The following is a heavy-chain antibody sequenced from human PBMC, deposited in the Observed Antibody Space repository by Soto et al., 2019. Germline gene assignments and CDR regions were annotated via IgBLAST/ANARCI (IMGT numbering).Heavy chain of an antibody. CDR1: GLIFSDYH. CDR3: AMLGGWSGGSSGMDV. V-gene: IGHV3-72*01. D-gene: IGHD6-19*01. J-gene: IGHJ6*02. CDR2: IRRKANSYTT. Sequence: EVQLVESGGGLVQPGGSLRLSCAASGLIFSDYHMDWVRQAPGKGLEWVGRIRRKANSYTTEYAASVKGRFTISRDASKNYMYLQMNSLKSEDTAVYYCAMLGGWSGGSSGMDVWGQGPTVPVSS.